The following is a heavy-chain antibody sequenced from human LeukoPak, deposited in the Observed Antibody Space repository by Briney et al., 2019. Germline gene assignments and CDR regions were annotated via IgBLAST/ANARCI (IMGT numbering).Heavy chain of an antibody. Sequence: SETLSLTCAVSGASISSHYWSWIRQPPGKGLEWIGYPSGSISDNPSLKSRVAVSVDPSQNQVSLSLTSVTAADTAVYYCARVLAIFGLDTTDFYMDVWGKGTTVTVSS. CDR3: ARVLAIFGLDTTDFYMDV. V-gene: IGHV4-59*11. CDR2: PSGSI. D-gene: IGHD3/OR15-3a*01. J-gene: IGHJ6*03. CDR1: GASISSHY.